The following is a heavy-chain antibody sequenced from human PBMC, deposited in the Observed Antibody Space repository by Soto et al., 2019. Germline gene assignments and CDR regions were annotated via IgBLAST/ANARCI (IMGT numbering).Heavy chain of an antibody. CDR1: GFTFSSYA. J-gene: IGHJ5*02. D-gene: IGHD6-13*01. CDR3: AKDKIAAAGVGGWFDP. CDR2: ISGSGGST. Sequence: ESGGGLVQPGGSLRLSCAASGFTFSSYAMSWVRQAPGKGLEWVSAISGSGGSTYYADSVKGRFTISRDNSKNTLYLQMNSLRAEDTAVYYCAKDKIAAAGVGGWFDPWGQGTLVTVSS. V-gene: IGHV3-23*01.